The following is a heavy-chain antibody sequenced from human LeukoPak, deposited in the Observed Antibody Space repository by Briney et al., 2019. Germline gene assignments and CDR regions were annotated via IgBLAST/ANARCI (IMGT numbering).Heavy chain of an antibody. D-gene: IGHD4-11*01. J-gene: IGHJ4*02. CDR1: GFTFSDYY. CDR3: AKSRTTVDY. Sequence: GGSLRLSCTASGFTFSDYYMSWIRQAPGKGLEWVAYISGDRSMIYHIDSVKGRFTISRDNAKNPLFLQMNNLRAEDTAVYYCAKSRTTVDYWGQGTLVTVSS. V-gene: IGHV3-11*01. CDR2: ISGDRSMI.